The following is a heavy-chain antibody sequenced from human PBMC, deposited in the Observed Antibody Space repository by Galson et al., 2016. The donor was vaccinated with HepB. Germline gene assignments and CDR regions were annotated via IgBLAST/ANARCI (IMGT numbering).Heavy chain of an antibody. CDR3: VRFELGGVVGDNPLFGGVY. Sequence: SVKVSCKASGFTFSSYGISWVRQAPGQGLEWMGWISGYNDSTNYAQNHQGRLTVTTDTSTNTAYMELRSLRSDDTAMYYCVRFELGGVVGDNPLFGGVYWGQGTLVTVSS. J-gene: IGHJ4*02. CDR2: ISGYNDST. V-gene: IGHV1-18*01. CDR1: GFTFSSYG. D-gene: IGHD3-16*02.